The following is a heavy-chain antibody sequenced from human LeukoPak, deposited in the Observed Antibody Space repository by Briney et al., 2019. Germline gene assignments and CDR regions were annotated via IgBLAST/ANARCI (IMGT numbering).Heavy chain of an antibody. V-gene: IGHV4-30-4*07. J-gene: IGHJ4*02. CDR3: ASHSGGYAY. Sequence: SETLSLTCAVSGASISSGGYSWSWHRQPPGKGLEWIGYIYYSGGTYYHPSLKSRVSISVDTSKNQFSLRLSSVTAADTAVYYCASHSGGYAYWGQGTLVTVSS. CDR2: IYYSGGT. CDR1: GASISSGGYS. D-gene: IGHD5-12*01.